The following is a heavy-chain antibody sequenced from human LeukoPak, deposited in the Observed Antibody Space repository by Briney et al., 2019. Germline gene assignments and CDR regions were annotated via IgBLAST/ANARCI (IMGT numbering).Heavy chain of an antibody. CDR1: GYTFTGYY. V-gene: IGHV1-2*02. CDR2: ISPNRGDT. CDR3: ARGGPDLAMATTIDY. Sequence: ASVTVSCKASGYTFTGYYIHWVRQAPGQGLEWMGWISPNRGDTNYAQKFQGRVTMTRDTSSSTDYMELSRLRSDDTAVYYCARGGPDLAMATTIDYWGQGTLVTVSS. D-gene: IGHD5-24*01. J-gene: IGHJ4*02.